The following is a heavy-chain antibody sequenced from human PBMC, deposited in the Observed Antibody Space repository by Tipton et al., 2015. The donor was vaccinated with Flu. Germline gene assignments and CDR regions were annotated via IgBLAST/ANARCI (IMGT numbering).Heavy chain of an antibody. CDR3: AREYFWPYSGSYSRGYYYGMDV. CDR1: GYTFTSYY. Sequence: QLVQSGAEVKKPGASVKVSCKASGYTFTSYYMHWVRQAPGQGLEWMGIINPSGGSTSYAQKFQGRVTMTRDTYTSTVYMELSSLRSEDTAVYYCAREYFWPYSGSYSRGYYYGMDVWGQGTTVTVSS. J-gene: IGHJ6*02. V-gene: IGHV1-46*01. CDR2: INPSGGST. D-gene: IGHD1-26*01.